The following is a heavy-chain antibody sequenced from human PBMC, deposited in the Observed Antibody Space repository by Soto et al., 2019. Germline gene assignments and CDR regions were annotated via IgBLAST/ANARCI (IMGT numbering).Heavy chain of an antibody. V-gene: IGHV4-4*02. CDR1: GDSFTSSNW. CDR2: ILHTGST. D-gene: IGHD1-26*01. Sequence: SETLSLTCAVSGDSFTSSNWWAWVRQPPGKGLEWIGDILHTGSTDYSPSLKSRVTLSIDTSKKQVSLNLTSVTAADTAVYYCASSPRRAGGKWYFDFWGQGTLVTVSS. CDR3: ASSPRRAGGKWYFDF. J-gene: IGHJ4*02.